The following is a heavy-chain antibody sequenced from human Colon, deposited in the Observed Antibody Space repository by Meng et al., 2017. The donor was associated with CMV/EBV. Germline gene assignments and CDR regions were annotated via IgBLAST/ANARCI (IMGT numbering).Heavy chain of an antibody. Sequence: VLLVQFWAEVKKPCDSVKVSFKASGYIFTPYYIHWVRQPPGQGLEWVGCMLPKPGELDYAKKFRGRIALTTDTSLTTAYMELSGLTSDDTAVYYCIRENWYYDNWGLGPLVTVSS. V-gene: IGHV1-2*02. J-gene: IGHJ4*02. CDR2: MLPKPGEL. CDR3: IRENWYYDN. CDR1: GYIFTPYY. D-gene: IGHD1-1*01.